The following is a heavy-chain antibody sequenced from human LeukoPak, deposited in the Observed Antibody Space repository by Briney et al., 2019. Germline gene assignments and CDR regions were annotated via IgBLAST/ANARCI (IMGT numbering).Heavy chain of an antibody. D-gene: IGHD3-3*01. CDR3: ARDYDFWSGRDAFDI. CDR1: GYTFTGYY. J-gene: IGHJ3*02. CDR2: INTSGGST. Sequence: ASVKVSCKASGYTFTGYYMHWVRQAPGQGLEWMGIINTSGGSTSYAQKFQGRVTMTRDTSTSTVYMELSSLRSEDTAVYYCARDYDFWSGRDAFDIWGQGTMVTVSS. V-gene: IGHV1-46*01.